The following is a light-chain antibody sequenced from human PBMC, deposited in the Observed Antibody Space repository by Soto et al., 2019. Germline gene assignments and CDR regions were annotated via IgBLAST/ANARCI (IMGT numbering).Light chain of an antibody. CDR1: QSIRTY. V-gene: IGKV1-39*01. CDR3: QQGYSTPRT. CDR2: AAS. Sequence: DIQMTQSPSSLSASVGDRVTITCRASQSIRTYLNWYQQKPGKAPNLLICAASTLQSGVPSRFSGSGSGTDFTLTISSLQPEDFATYYCQQGYSTPRTFGQVTKVEIK. J-gene: IGKJ1*01.